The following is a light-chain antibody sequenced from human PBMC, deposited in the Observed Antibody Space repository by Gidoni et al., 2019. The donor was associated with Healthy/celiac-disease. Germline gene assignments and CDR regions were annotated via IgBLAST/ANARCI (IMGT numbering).Light chain of an antibody. CDR3: QQHNSYPLT. Sequence: DIKLTQSPSFLSASVGDRVTITCRAGQGISSYLAWYQHKPGKAPKLLIYAASTLQSGVPSRFSGSGSGTEFTLTISSLQPEDFATYYCQQHNSYPLTFGEGTKVEIK. CDR1: QGISSY. V-gene: IGKV1-9*01. J-gene: IGKJ4*01. CDR2: AAS.